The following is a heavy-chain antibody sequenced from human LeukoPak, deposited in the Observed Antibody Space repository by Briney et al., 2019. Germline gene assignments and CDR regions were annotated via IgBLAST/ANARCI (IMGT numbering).Heavy chain of an antibody. V-gene: IGHV4-59*01. CDR1: GGSISSYY. J-gene: IGHJ3*02. D-gene: IGHD3-22*01. CDR3: AREYDSSGGGEGAFDI. Sequence: SETLSLTCTVSGGSISSYYWSWIRQPPGKGLEWIGYIYYSGSTNYNPSLKSRVTISVDTSKNQFSLKLSSVTAADTAVHYCAREYDSSGGGEGAFDIWGQGTMVTVSS. CDR2: IYYSGST.